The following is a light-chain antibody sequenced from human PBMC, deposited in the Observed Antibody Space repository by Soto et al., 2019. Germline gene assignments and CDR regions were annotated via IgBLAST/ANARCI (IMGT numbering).Light chain of an antibody. CDR2: DVS. CDR3: SSSTRSREV. J-gene: IGLJ3*02. CDR1: SSDVGGYNY. Sequence: QSALTQPASVSGSPGQSITISCTGTSSDVGGYNYVSWYQQHPGKAPKLMIYDVSNRPSGVSNRFSGSKSGNTASLTISGLQAEDEADYYCSSSTRSREVFGGGTKLTVL. V-gene: IGLV2-14*01.